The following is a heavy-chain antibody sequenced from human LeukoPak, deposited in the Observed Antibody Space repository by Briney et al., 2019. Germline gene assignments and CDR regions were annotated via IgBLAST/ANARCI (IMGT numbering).Heavy chain of an antibody. CDR2: ISGSGSTI. CDR3: ARDTSGWYKSFDY. Sequence: GGSLRLSCAASGFTFSSYEMNWVRQAPGKGLEWISYISGSGSTIYYADSVKGRFTISRDNAKNSLYLQMNSLRAEDTAVYYCARDTSGWYKSFDYWGQGTLVTVSS. V-gene: IGHV3-48*03. J-gene: IGHJ4*02. D-gene: IGHD6-19*01. CDR1: GFTFSSYE.